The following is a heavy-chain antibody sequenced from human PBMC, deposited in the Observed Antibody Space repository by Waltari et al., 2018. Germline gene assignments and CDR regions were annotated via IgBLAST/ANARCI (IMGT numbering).Heavy chain of an antibody. V-gene: IGHV3-48*03. CDR2: ISSSGSTI. Sequence: EVQLVESGGGLVQPGGSLRLSCAASGFTFSSYEMNWVRQALGKGLDWVSYISSSGSTIYYADSVKGRFTISRDNAKNSLYLQMNSLRAEDTAVYYCAGPVFQWLVPYWGQGTLVTVSS. D-gene: IGHD6-19*01. CDR3: AGPVFQWLVPY. J-gene: IGHJ4*02. CDR1: GFTFSSYE.